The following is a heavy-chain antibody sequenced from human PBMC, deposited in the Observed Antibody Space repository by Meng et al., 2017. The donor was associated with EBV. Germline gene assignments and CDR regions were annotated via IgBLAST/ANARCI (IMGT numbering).Heavy chain of an antibody. Sequence: QVQLLQSGAGVKKPGSSVNVSCWTSGGTFRSDAASWVRQAPGQGRQWMGGLIPMVGAPHYAQKFQGRVTIIADESTSTHSMELNSLRSEDTAMYYCARESGRGFTPDYWGQGTLVTVSS. D-gene: IGHD3-10*01. CDR3: ARESGRGFTPDY. J-gene: IGHJ4*02. CDR1: GGTFRSDA. CDR2: LIPMVGAP. V-gene: IGHV1-69*01.